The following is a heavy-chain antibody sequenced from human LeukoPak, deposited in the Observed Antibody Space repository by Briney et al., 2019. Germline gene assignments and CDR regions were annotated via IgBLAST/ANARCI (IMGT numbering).Heavy chain of an antibody. CDR3: ARDVIQLWYYFDY. CDR2: ISSSGSTI. Sequence: GGSLRLSCAASGFTFSSYEMNWVRQAPGKGLERVSYISSSGSTIYYADSVKGRFTISRDNAKNSLYLQMNSLRAEDTAVYYCARDVIQLWYYFDYWGQGTLVTVSS. V-gene: IGHV3-48*03. D-gene: IGHD5-18*01. J-gene: IGHJ4*02. CDR1: GFTFSSYE.